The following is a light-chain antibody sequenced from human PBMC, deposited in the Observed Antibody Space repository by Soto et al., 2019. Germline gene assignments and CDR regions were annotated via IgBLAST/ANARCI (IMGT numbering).Light chain of an antibody. CDR3: LQDHNYPLT. CDR1: QGIGND. V-gene: IGKV1-6*02. CDR2: AAT. J-gene: IGKJ4*01. Sequence: AIKMAQSPSSLSASVGDRVTITCRASQGIGNDVGWYQQKPGKAPKLLLYAATTLQCGVPSRFSGTRSGTDFTLTISSLQPEDFATYYCLQDHNYPLTFGGGTKVEIK.